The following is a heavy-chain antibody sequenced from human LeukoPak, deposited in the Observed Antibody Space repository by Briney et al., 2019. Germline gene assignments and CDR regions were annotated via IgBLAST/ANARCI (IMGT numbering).Heavy chain of an antibody. CDR2: IYPADSDT. J-gene: IGHJ3*02. CDR1: GYSFTNYW. CDR3: ARHPYCTGGSCYSNAFHI. Sequence: GESLKISCKSSGYSFTNYWIGWVRQMPGKGLQWLGIIYPADSDTRYSPSFQGQVTISADKSISTAYLQWSSLKASDTAMFYCARHPYCTGGSCYSNAFHIWGQGTMVTVSS. V-gene: IGHV5-51*01. D-gene: IGHD2-15*01.